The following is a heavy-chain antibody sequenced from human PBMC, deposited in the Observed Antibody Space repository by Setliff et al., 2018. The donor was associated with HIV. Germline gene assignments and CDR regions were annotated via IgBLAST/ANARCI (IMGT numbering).Heavy chain of an antibody. CDR1: GYSLSSEYY. J-gene: IGHJ4*01. CDR2: IYHSGTG. D-gene: IGHD2-2*01. CDR3: AREGPFHQTTHTSNFFVDY. Sequence: PSETLSLTCNVFGYSLSSEYYWGWIRQSPGKGLEWIGSIYHSGTGYYRPSLKSRLTMSVDASNEQFSLKITSLTAADTAVYYCAREGPFHQTTHTSNFFVDYWGQGALVTVSS. V-gene: IGHV4-38-2*02.